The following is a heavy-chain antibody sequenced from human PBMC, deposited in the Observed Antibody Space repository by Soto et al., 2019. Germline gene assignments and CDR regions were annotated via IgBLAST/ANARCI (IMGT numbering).Heavy chain of an antibody. CDR1: GFTFGDYA. CDR2: IRSKAYGGTT. Sequence: EVQLVESGGGLVQPGRSLRLSCTASGFTFGDYAMSWFRQAPGKGLEWVGVIRSKAYGGTTEYAASVKGRFTISRDDSKSIAYLQMNSLKTEDTAVYYCTRAHLTVLWFGELLDAFDYWGQGTLVTVSS. D-gene: IGHD3-10*01. J-gene: IGHJ4*02. CDR3: TRAHLTVLWFGELLDAFDY. V-gene: IGHV3-49*03.